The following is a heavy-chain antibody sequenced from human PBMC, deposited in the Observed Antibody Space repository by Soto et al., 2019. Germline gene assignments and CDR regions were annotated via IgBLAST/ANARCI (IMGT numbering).Heavy chain of an antibody. V-gene: IGHV3-23*01. D-gene: IGHD4-17*01. Sequence: GGSLRLSCAASGFTFSSYAMSWVRQAPGKGLEWVSAISGSGGSTYYADSVKGRFTISRDNSKNTLYLQMNSLRAEDTAVYYCAKDSQVWGVTTPFDYGGQGTLVTVAS. CDR1: GFTFSSYA. J-gene: IGHJ4*02. CDR2: ISGSGGST. CDR3: AKDSQVWGVTTPFDY.